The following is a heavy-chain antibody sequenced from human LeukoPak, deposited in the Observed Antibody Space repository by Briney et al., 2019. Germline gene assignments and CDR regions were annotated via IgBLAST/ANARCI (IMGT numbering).Heavy chain of an antibody. D-gene: IGHD5-18*01. CDR2: ISSSGSTI. CDR3: ARQYSYGSRAFDY. CDR1: GFTFSSYS. Sequence: AGGSLRLSCAASGFTFSSYSMNWVRQAPGKGLEWVSSISSSGSTIYYADSVKGRFTISRDNAKNSLYLQMNSLRAEDTAVYYCARQYSYGSRAFDYWGQGTLVTVSS. V-gene: IGHV3-21*04. J-gene: IGHJ4*02.